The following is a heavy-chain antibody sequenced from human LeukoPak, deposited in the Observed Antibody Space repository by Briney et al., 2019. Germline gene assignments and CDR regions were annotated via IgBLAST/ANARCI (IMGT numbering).Heavy chain of an antibody. J-gene: IGHJ6*03. D-gene: IGHD1-26*01. CDR3: EKSGFSYYMDV. V-gene: IGHV3-23*01. CDR2: ISGSGGNT. Sequence: GGSLRLSCAASGFTFSSNAMTWVRQAPGKGLEWVSVISGSGGNTYYADSVKGRFTISRDNSKNTLYLQMNSLRAEDTAVYYCEKSGFSYYMDVWGKGTTVTVSS. CDR1: GFTFSSNA.